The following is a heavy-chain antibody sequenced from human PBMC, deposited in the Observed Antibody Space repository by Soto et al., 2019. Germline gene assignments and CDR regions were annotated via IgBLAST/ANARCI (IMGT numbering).Heavy chain of an antibody. CDR1: GSTFSNYG. CDR3: ATVDNYYGSVF. CDR2: VWYDGTTK. V-gene: IGHV3-33*01. D-gene: IGHD3-10*01. Sequence: QVQLVESGGGVVQPGTSLRLSCAASGSTFSNYGMHWVRQAPGKGLEWVAGVWYDGTTKFYPDSVKGRFTISRDNSNNTLYLQMNRLRVEDTAVYYCATVDNYYGSVFWGQGTLVTVSS. J-gene: IGHJ4*02.